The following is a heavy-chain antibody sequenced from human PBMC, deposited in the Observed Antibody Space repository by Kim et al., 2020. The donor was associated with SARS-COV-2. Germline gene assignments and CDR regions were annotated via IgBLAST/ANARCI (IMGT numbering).Heavy chain of an antibody. CDR2: IYYSGST. J-gene: IGHJ3*02. D-gene: IGHD2-21*01. CDR1: GGSMRSYY. V-gene: IGHV4-59*08. CDR3: ARHLPYSDAFDI. Sequence: SETLSLTCTVSGGSMRSYYWSWIRQPPGKGLEWIGNIYYSGSTNYNPSLKSRVTISIDRSKNQFSLKLSSVTAADTAVYYCARHLPYSDAFDIWGQGTMVTVSS.